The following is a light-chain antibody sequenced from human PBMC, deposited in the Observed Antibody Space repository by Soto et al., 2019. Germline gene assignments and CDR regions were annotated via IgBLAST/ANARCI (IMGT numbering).Light chain of an antibody. CDR3: HQYDSWT. V-gene: IGKV3-20*01. CDR2: GAS. J-gene: IGKJ1*01. Sequence: EIVLTQSPGTLSLSPGERATLSCRASQSFNSIYLAWYQQKPGQAPRLLIYGASSRATGIPDRLSGSGSGTDFTLTISRLEPEDFAVYYCHQYDSWTFGQGTKVDNK. CDR1: QSFNSIY.